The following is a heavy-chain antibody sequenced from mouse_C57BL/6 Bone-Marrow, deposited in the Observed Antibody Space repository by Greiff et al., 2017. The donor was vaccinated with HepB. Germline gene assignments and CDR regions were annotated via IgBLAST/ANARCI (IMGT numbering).Heavy chain of an antibody. J-gene: IGHJ2*01. CDR2: ISYDGSN. CDR1: GYSITSGYY. V-gene: IGHV3-6*01. Sequence: DVQLQESGPGLVKPSQSLSLTCSVTGYSITSGYYWNWIRQFPGNKLEWMGYISYDGSNNYNPSLKNRISITRDTSKNQFFLKLNSVTTEDTATYYCARKVPYYFDYWGQGTTLTVSS. CDR3: ARKVPYYFDY. D-gene: IGHD5-1*01.